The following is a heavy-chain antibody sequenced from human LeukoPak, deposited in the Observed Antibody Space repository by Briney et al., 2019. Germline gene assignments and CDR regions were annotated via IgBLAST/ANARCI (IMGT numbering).Heavy chain of an antibody. J-gene: IGHJ4*02. V-gene: IGHV1-2*04. Sequence: ASVKVSCKASGYTFTGYYMHWVRQAPGQGLEWMGWINPNSGGTNYAQKFQGWVTMTRDTSISTAYMELSRLRSDDTAVYYCARDGVDYYGSGSYSIHFDYWGQGTLVTVSS. CDR2: INPNSGGT. D-gene: IGHD3-10*01. CDR3: ARDGVDYYGSGSYSIHFDY. CDR1: GYTFTGYY.